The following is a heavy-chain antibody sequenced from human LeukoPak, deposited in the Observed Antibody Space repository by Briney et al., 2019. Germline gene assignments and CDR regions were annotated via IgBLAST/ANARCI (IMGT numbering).Heavy chain of an antibody. D-gene: IGHD3-22*01. J-gene: IGHJ3*02. CDR2: INWNGGST. Sequence: GGSLRLSCAASGFTFDDYGMSWVRQAPGKGLELDSGINWNGGSTGYADSVKGRFTISRDNAKNSLCLQMNSLRAEDTALYHCARDKAGRGISYYYDSSGYPRATFDIWGQGTMVTVSS. V-gene: IGHV3-20*01. CDR3: ARDKAGRGISYYYDSSGYPRATFDI. CDR1: GFTFDDYG.